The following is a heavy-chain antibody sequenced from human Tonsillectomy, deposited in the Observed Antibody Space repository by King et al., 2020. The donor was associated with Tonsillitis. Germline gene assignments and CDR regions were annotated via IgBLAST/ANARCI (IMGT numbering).Heavy chain of an antibody. CDR1: GVSLSTIGMC. Sequence: VTLKESGPALVTPTHTLTLTCTCSGVSLSTIGMCGCWIRQPPVQSLEWLSLIAWDGDIDYSTSLKTRLTISKTTSNNQVVLTMTHMDPEDTATYYCARIHNDFWSGYADFWGRGTLVTVSS. D-gene: IGHD3-3*01. CDR2: IAWDGDI. J-gene: IGHJ4*02. V-gene: IGHV2-70*01. CDR3: ARIHNDFWSGYADF.